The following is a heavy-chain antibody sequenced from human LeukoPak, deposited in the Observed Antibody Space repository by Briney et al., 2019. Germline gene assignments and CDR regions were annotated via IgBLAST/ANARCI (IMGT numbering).Heavy chain of an antibody. CDR2: ISYDGSNK. CDR3: AKDLSSGSRRAY. V-gene: IGHV3-30*18. D-gene: IGHD6-19*01. CDR1: GFTFSTYG. Sequence: PGGSLRLSCAASGFTFSTYGMYWVRQAPGKGLEWVAVISYDGSNKYYADSVKGRFTISRDNSKNTLYLQMNSLRAEDTGVYYCAKDLSSGSRRAYWGQGTLVTVSS. J-gene: IGHJ4*02.